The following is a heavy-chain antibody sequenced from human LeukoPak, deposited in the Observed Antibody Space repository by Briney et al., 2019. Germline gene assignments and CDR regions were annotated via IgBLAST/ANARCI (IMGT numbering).Heavy chain of an antibody. CDR2: ISYDGSNK. V-gene: IGHV3-30*04. Sequence: GGSLRLSCAASGFTFTSYAMHWVRQAPGKGLEWVAVISYDGSNKYYADSVKGRFTISRDNSKNTLYLQMNSLRAEDTAVYYCAKGGYSSSWSNLNWFDPWGQGTLVTVSS. D-gene: IGHD6-13*01. CDR3: AKGGYSSSWSNLNWFDP. CDR1: GFTFTSYA. J-gene: IGHJ5*02.